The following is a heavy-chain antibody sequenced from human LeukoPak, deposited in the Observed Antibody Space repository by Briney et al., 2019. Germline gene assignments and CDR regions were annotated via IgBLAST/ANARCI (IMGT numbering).Heavy chain of an antibody. J-gene: IGHJ6*02. V-gene: IGHV4-59*01. D-gene: IGHD3-9*01. CDR3: ARGDLDILTGYPSRGGDV. CDR1: GGSISSYY. CDR2: IYYSGST. Sequence: PSETLSLTCTVSGGSISSYYWSWIRQPPGKGLKWIGYIYYSGSTNYNPSLKSRVTISVDTSKNQFSLKLSSVTAADTAVYYCARGDLDILTGYPSRGGDVWGQGTTVTVSS.